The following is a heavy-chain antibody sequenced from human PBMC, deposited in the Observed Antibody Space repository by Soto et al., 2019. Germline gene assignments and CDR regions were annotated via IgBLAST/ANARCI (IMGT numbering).Heavy chain of an antibody. CDR3: GRGGYFNNSYYLAY. Sequence: ASVKVSCKASGYTFTSYGINWVRQAPGRGIEWMGWINHGNGSTKYSQQFQGRVIIDRDTSASTAYMELSSLRSDDTAVYYCGRGGYFNNSYYLAYWGLRCLVTTSS. V-gene: IGHV1-3*01. CDR2: INHGNGST. D-gene: IGHD3-22*01. J-gene: IGHJ4*02. CDR1: GYTFTSYG.